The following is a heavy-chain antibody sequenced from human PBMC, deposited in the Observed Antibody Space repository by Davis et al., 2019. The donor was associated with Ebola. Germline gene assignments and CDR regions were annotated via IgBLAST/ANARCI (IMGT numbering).Heavy chain of an antibody. CDR1: GYTFTSYY. Sequence: ASVKVSCKASGYTFTSYYMHWVRQAPGQGLEWMGWISAYNGNTNYAQKLQGRVTMTTDTSTSTAYMELRSLRSDDTAVYYCARDKRISPSRYYYGMDVWGQGTTVTVSS. CDR3: ARDKRISPSRYYYGMDV. J-gene: IGHJ6*02. CDR2: ISAYNGNT. V-gene: IGHV1-18*04. D-gene: IGHD2/OR15-2a*01.